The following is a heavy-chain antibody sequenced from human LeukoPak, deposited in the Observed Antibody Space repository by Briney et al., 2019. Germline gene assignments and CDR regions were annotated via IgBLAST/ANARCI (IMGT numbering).Heavy chain of an antibody. CDR1: GGSISSSSYY. CDR3: ASRFYYHGSGYAFDY. Sequence: PSETLSLTCTVSGGSISSSSYYWAWIRQPPGKGLEWIANIYYTGSTAYNASLKSRATISLDTSKSQFSLELSSVTAADTAVYYCASRFYYHGSGYAFDYWGQGTPVTVSS. CDR2: IYYTGST. D-gene: IGHD3-22*01. J-gene: IGHJ4*02. V-gene: IGHV4-39*07.